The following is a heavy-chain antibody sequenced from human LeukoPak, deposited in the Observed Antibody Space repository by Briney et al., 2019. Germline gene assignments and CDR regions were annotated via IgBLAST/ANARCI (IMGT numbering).Heavy chain of an antibody. D-gene: IGHD6-19*01. Sequence: PGGSLRLSCAASGFTFDDYGTSWVSHPPGKGREWVSGINWNGGSTVYADSVQGRFTNSRDNAKNFLYLQMNSLRAEDTALYYGSRRIAVAGAFFDYWGQGTLVTVSS. J-gene: IGHJ4*02. CDR1: GFTFDDYG. V-gene: IGHV3-20*04. CDR3: SRRIAVAGAFFDY. CDR2: INWNGGST.